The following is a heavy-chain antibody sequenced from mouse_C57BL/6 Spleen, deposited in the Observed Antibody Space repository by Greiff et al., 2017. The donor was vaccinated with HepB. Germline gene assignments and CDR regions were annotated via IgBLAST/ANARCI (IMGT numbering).Heavy chain of an antibody. D-gene: IGHD2-4*01. V-gene: IGHV7-3*01. J-gene: IGHJ3*01. Sequence: EVKLQESGGGLVQPGGSLSLSCAASGFTFTDYYMSWVRQPPGKALEWLGFIRNKANGYTTEYNASVKGRFTISRDNSQSILYLQMNALRAEDSATYYCARYDYGFAYWGQGTLVTVSA. CDR1: GFTFTDYY. CDR3: ARYDYGFAY. CDR2: IRNKANGYTT.